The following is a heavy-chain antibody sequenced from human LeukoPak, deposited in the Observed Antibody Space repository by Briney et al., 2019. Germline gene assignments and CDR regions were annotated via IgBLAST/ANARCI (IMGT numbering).Heavy chain of an antibody. CDR2: IFYSGTT. V-gene: IGHV4-30-4*08. Sequence: SETLSLTCTVSGGSISSGDYYWSWIRQPPGKGLEWIGYIFYSGTTYYNPSLRSRVAISVDSSKNQFSLKLSSVTAADTAVYYCARDHAFDIWGQGTMVTVSS. CDR1: GGSISSGDYY. J-gene: IGHJ3*02. CDR3: ARDHAFDI.